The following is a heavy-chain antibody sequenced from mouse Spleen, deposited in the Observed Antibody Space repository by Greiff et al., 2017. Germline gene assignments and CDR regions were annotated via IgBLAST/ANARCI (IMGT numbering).Heavy chain of an antibody. CDR1: GFTFSSYG. Sequence: EVQLVESGGGLVQPGGSLKLSCTASGFTFSSYGMSWVRQTPDKRLELVATINSNGGSTYYPDSVKGRFTISRDNAKNTLYLQMSSLKSEDTAMYYCARCFDGYPRYWYFDVWGAGTTVTVSS. J-gene: IGHJ1*01. CDR2: INSNGGST. CDR3: ARCFDGYPRYWYFDV. D-gene: IGHD2-3*01. V-gene: IGHV5-6-3*01.